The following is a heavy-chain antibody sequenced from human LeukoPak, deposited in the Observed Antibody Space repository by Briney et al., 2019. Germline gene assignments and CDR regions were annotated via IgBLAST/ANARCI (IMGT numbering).Heavy chain of an antibody. J-gene: IGHJ4*02. V-gene: IGHV4-30-4*01. CDR2: IYYSGST. D-gene: IGHD1-26*01. CDR1: GGSISSGDYY. CDR3: ARDYSGSYHFFDY. Sequence: SETLSLTCTVSGGSISSGDYYWSWIRQPPGKGLEWIGYIYYSGSTYYNPSLKSRVTISVDTSKNQFSLKLSSVTAADTAVYYYARDYSGSYHFFDYWGQGTLVTVSS.